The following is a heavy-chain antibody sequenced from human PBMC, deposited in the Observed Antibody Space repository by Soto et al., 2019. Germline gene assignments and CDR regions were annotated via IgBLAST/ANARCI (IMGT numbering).Heavy chain of an antibody. D-gene: IGHD6-13*01. CDR3: ASLAPAAGRPAPYY. CDR1: GYIFTSYW. J-gene: IGHJ4*02. V-gene: IGHV5-51*01. CDR2: IYPGDSDT. Sequence: GESLNISCKCSGYIFTSYWIGWVRQMPGKGLEWMGIIYPGDSDTRYSPSFQGQVTISADKSISTAYLQWSSLKASDTAMYYCASLAPAAGRPAPYYWGQGTLVTVSS.